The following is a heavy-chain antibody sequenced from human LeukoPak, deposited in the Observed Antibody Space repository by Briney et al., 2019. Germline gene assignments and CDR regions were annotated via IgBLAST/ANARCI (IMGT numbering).Heavy chain of an antibody. D-gene: IGHD2-2*01. Sequence: MSXVXQXXXXXXXXXXXXSGSGGSTYYADSVKGRFTISRDNSKNTLYLQMNSLRAEDTAVYYCAKVLGYCSSTSCYGYFDYWGQGTLVTVSS. CDR2: XSGSGGST. J-gene: IGHJ4*02. V-gene: IGHV3-23*01. CDR3: AKVLGYCSSTSCYGYFDY.